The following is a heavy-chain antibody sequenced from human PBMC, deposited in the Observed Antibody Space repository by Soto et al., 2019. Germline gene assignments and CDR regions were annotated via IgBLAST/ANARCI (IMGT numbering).Heavy chain of an antibody. CDR3: AARIYSSGWYAYDY. D-gene: IGHD6-19*01. CDR1: GGSISSYY. J-gene: IGHJ4*02. CDR2: IYYSGST. Sequence: SETLSLTCTVSGGSISSYYWSWIRQPPGKGLEWIGYIYYSGSTNYNPSLKSRVTISVDTSKNQFSLKLSSVTAADTAVYYCAARIYSSGWYAYDYWGQGTLVTVSS. V-gene: IGHV4-59*01.